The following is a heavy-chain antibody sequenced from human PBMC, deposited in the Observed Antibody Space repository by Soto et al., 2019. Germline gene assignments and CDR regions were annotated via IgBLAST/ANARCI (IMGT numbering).Heavy chain of an antibody. Sequence: QVQLVESGGGVVQPGRSLRLSCAASGFTFSSYGMHWVRQAPGKGLEWVAVISYDGSNKYYADSVKGRFTISRDNSKNTLYLQMNSLRAEDTAVYYCAKVGGLAAHFDYWGQGTLVTVSS. CDR3: AKVGGLAAHFDY. CDR1: GFTFSSYG. D-gene: IGHD2-15*01. CDR2: ISYDGSNK. V-gene: IGHV3-30*18. J-gene: IGHJ4*02.